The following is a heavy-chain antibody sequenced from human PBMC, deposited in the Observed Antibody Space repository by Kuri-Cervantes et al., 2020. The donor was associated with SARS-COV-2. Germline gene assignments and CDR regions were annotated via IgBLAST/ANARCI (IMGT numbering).Heavy chain of an antibody. CDR2: ISGSGIST. Sequence: ETLSLTCAASGFMFNDYAMSWVRQAPGKGLEWVSSISGSGISTDYADSVKGRFTISRDNSKNTLYLQMNSLRADETAVYYCAKGRGYGNEYVDYWGQGTLVTVSS. V-gene: IGHV3-23*01. D-gene: IGHD5-18*01. CDR1: GFMFNDYA. CDR3: AKGRGYGNEYVDY. J-gene: IGHJ4*02.